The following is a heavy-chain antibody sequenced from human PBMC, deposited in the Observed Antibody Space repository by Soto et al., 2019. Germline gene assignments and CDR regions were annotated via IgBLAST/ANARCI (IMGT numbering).Heavy chain of an antibody. V-gene: IGHV3-66*01. CDR1: GFTVSSNY. CDR3: AREPEQYYMDV. J-gene: IGHJ6*03. Sequence: EVQLVESGGGLVQPGGSLRLSCAASGFTVSSNYMSWVRQAPGKGLEWVSVIYSGGSTYYADSVKGRFTISRDNSKNTLYLQMNSLRAEDTAVYYCAREPEQYYMDVWGKGTTVTVSS. CDR2: IYSGGST.